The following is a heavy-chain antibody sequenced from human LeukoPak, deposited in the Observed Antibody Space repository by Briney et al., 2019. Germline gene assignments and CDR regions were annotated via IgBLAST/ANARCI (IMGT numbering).Heavy chain of an antibody. D-gene: IGHD7-27*01. CDR2: INDSGST. Sequence: SETLSLTCAVSGGSFSSYYWSWIRQTPGKGLEWIGEINDSGSTNYNLSLKSRVTMSVDTSKNQFSLKLSAVTAAETAVYYCARAQAAGDGHYFDFWGQGTLVTVSS. V-gene: IGHV4-34*01. CDR1: GGSFSSYY. CDR3: ARAQAAGDGHYFDF. J-gene: IGHJ4*02.